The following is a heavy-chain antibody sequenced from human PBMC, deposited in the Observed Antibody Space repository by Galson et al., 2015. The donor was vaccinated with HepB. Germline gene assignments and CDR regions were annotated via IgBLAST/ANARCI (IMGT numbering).Heavy chain of an antibody. V-gene: IGHV3-30*18. Sequence: SLRLSCAASGFTFSSYGMHWVRQAPGKGLEWVAVISYDGSNKYYADSVKGRFTISRDNSKNTLYLQMNSLRAEDTAVYYCAKSWCSSTSCYGDYFDYWGQGTLVTVSS. CDR3: AKSWCSSTSCYGDYFDY. CDR2: ISYDGSNK. J-gene: IGHJ4*02. D-gene: IGHD2-2*01. CDR1: GFTFSSYG.